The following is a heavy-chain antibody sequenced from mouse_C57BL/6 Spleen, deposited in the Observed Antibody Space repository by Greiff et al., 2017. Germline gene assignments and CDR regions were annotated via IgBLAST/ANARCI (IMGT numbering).Heavy chain of an antibody. V-gene: IGHV1-82*01. D-gene: IGHD2-3*01. Sequence: VKLQPSGPELVKPGASVKISCKASGYAFSSSWMNWVKQRPGKGLEWIGRIYPGDGDTNYNGKFKGKATLTADKSSSTAYMQLSSLTSEDSAVYFCAREVDGYYSYFDYWGQGTTLTVSS. CDR1: GYAFSSSW. CDR3: AREVDGYYSYFDY. J-gene: IGHJ2*01. CDR2: IYPGDGDT.